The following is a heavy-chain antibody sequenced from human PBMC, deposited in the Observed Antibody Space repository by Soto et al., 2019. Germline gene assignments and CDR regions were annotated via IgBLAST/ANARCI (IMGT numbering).Heavy chain of an antibody. Sequence: GASVKVSCKASGGTFSSYAISWVRQAPGQGLEWMGGIIPIFGTANYAQKFQGRVTITADESTSTAYMELSSLRSEDTAVYYCARDLGRGYCSSTSCYRKFSGMDVWGQGTTVTVSS. CDR3: ARDLGRGYCSSTSCYRKFSGMDV. CDR2: IIPIFGTA. V-gene: IGHV1-69*13. CDR1: GGTFSSYA. D-gene: IGHD2-2*02. J-gene: IGHJ6*02.